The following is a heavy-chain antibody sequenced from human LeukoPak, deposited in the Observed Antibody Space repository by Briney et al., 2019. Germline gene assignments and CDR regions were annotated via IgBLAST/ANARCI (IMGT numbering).Heavy chain of an antibody. V-gene: IGHV3-23*01. D-gene: IGHD3-9*01. CDR1: GFTFSSYA. CDR2: ISGSGGST. Sequence: GGSLRLSCAAPGFTFSSYAMSWVRQAPGKGLECVSAISGSGGSTYYADSVKGRFTISRDNSKNTLYLQMNSLRAEDTAVYYCAKVPAPYYDILTGYSYQYYFDYWGQGTLVTVSS. J-gene: IGHJ4*02. CDR3: AKVPAPYYDILTGYSYQYYFDY.